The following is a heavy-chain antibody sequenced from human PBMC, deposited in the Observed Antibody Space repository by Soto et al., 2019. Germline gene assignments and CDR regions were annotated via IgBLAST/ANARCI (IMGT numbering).Heavy chain of an antibody. Sequence: QVQLVQSGAEVKKPGASVKVSCKASGYTFTSYDINWVRQANGQGLGWMGWMNPNSGNTGYAQKFQGRVTMTRNTSISTAYMELSSLRSEDTAVYYCARGRGVRGVRSLGYWGQGTLVTVSS. CDR3: ARGRGVRGVRSLGY. CDR2: MNPNSGNT. D-gene: IGHD3-10*01. J-gene: IGHJ4*02. CDR1: GYTFTSYD. V-gene: IGHV1-8*01.